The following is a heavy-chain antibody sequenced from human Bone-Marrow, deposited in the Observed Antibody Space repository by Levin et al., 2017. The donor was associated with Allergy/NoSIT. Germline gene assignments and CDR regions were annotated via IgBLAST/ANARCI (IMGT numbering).Heavy chain of an antibody. CDR3: ARGHSTSGFDF. Sequence: NASETLSLTCDVYGASFSGYYWAWIRQPPGMGLEWIGEIDHSGSTHDNPSLKTRVTISIDTSKKQFSLKVTSVTAADTAVYYCARGHSTSGFDFWGQGILVTVSS. D-gene: IGHD2-2*01. J-gene: IGHJ4*02. V-gene: IGHV4-34*01. CDR2: IDHSGST. CDR1: GASFSGYY.